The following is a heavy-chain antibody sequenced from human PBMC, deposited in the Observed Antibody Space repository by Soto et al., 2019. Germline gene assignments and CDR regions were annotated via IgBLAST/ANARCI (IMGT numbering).Heavy chain of an antibody. CDR2: IYWDDDN. V-gene: IGHV2-5*02. CDR1: GFSLSTSGVG. Sequence: QITLKESGPTLVKVTQTLTLTCTFSGFSLSTSGVGVAWSRQPPGKALEWLALIYWDDDNRYSPSLKSRLTITKASSKTQVVLTMTNMDPVDTVTYYCAHTLLRRSTYYYGMDVWGQGTTVTVSS. CDR3: AHTLLRRSTYYYGMDV. D-gene: IGHD3-10*01. J-gene: IGHJ6*02.